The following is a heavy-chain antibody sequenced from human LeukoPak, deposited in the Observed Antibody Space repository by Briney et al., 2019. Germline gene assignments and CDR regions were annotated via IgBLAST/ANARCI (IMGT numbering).Heavy chain of an antibody. V-gene: IGHV3-21*01. CDR3: ARDLSGVSGYTYGRGIDY. CDR2: ISSGSSYI. Sequence: GGSLRLSCAASGFTFSSYNMNWVRQAPGKGLEWVSSISSGSSYIYYSDSVQGRFTISRDNAKTSLYLQMNSLRAEDTAVYYCARDLSGVSGYTYGRGIDYWGQGTLVTVSS. CDR1: GFTFSSYN. D-gene: IGHD5-18*01. J-gene: IGHJ4*02.